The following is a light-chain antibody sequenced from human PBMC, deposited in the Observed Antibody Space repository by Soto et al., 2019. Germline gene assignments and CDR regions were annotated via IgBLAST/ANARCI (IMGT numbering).Light chain of an antibody. Sequence: DIVMTQSPDSLAVSLGERATINCKSSQSVLNLSKNKNYLAWYQQKPGHPPRLLIYGASIRESGVPDRFSGSGSGTDFTLTISSLQAEDVALYYCQQFYSSPLTFGGGTKVDIK. CDR2: GAS. V-gene: IGKV4-1*01. CDR3: QQFYSSPLT. J-gene: IGKJ4*01. CDR1: QSVLNLSKNKNY.